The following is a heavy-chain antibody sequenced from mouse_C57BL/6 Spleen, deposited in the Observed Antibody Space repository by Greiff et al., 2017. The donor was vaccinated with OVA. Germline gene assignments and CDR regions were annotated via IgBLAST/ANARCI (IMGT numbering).Heavy chain of an antibody. D-gene: IGHD2-4*01. V-gene: IGHV1-50*01. CDR1: GYIFTSYW. J-gene: IGHJ1*03. CDR3: ARSSVDYWYFDV. CDR2: IDPSDSYT. Sequence: QVQLQQPGAELVKPGASVKLSCKASGYIFTSYWMQWVKQRPGQGLEWVGEIDPSDSYTHYNQKFKGKATLTVDTSSSTAYMQLHSLTSEDSAVYYCARSSVDYWYFDVWDTGTTVTVSS.